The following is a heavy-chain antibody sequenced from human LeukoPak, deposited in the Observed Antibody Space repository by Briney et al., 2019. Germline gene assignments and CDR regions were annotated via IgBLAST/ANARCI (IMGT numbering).Heavy chain of an antibody. V-gene: IGHV3-23*01. Sequence: GGSLRLSCAASGFTFSNYAMNWVRQAPGKGLEWVSTITYSGGNIYYADSVKGRFTISRDNSKNTLYLQMNSLRAEDTAVYYCAKDLGYCSSTSCYDYFDYWGQGTLVTVSS. D-gene: IGHD2-2*01. CDR3: AKDLGYCSSTSCYDYFDY. CDR2: ITYSGGNI. J-gene: IGHJ4*02. CDR1: GFTFSNYA.